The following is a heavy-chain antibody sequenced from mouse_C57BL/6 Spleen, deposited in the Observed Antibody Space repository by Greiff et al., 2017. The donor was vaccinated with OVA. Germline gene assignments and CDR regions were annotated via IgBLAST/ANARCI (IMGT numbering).Heavy chain of an antibody. CDR1: GYTFTDYY. J-gene: IGHJ2*01. CDR2: IYPGSGNT. CDR3: ARSGGPFDY. V-gene: IGHV1-76*01. Sequence: QVQLQQSGAELVRPGASVKLSCKASGYTFTDYYINWVKQRPGQGLEWIARIYPGSGNTYYNEKFKGKATLTAEKSSSTAYMQLSSLTSEDAAVYFCARSGGPFDYWGQGTTLTVSS. D-gene: IGHD1-1*02.